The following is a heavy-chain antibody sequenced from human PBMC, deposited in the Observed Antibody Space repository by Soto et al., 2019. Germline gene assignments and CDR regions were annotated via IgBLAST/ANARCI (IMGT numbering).Heavy chain of an antibody. CDR3: SRSINRSAYPPMDV. CDR2: SKNKANSYTT. CDR1: GFTFSDHY. J-gene: IGHJ6*03. V-gene: IGHV3-72*01. D-gene: IGHD3-3*01. Sequence: EVQLVESGGGWVQPGGSLWLSCAASGFTFSDHYMDWVRQAPGKGLEWVGRSKNKANSYTTEYAASVKGRFTVSRDDSNYSLYLQMNSLKTEDTAVYYCSRSINRSAYPPMDVWGKGTTVTVSS.